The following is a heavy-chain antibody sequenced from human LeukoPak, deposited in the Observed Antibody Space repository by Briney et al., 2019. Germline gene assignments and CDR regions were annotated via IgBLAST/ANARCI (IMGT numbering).Heavy chain of an antibody. V-gene: IGHV3-30-3*01. J-gene: IGHJ4*02. D-gene: IGHD3-22*01. CDR1: GFTFNRYA. CDR3: ARVFNYYDSSGYYFSY. CDR2: ISYDGSNK. Sequence: GGSLRLSCAASGFTFNRYAMHWVRQAPGKGLEWVAVISYDGSNKYYADSVKGRFTISRDNSKNTLHLQMNSLRAEDTAVYYCARVFNYYDSSGYYFSYWGQGTLVTVSS.